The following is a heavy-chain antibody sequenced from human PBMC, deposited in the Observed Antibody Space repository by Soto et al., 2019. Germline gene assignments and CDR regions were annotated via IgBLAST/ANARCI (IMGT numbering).Heavy chain of an antibody. Sequence: QVQLQESGPGLVKPSQTLSLTCTVSGASISSGFYYWTWIRQFPGKGLEWIGYIYYRGSTYYNPSLKSRLTRSIDTSKNQFSLKLTSVTAADTAVYYCARAEVYSSTWGLFDPWGQGTLVAVSS. V-gene: IGHV4-31*03. J-gene: IGHJ5*02. D-gene: IGHD2-2*01. CDR3: ARAEVYSSTWGLFDP. CDR2: IYYRGST. CDR1: GASISSGFYY.